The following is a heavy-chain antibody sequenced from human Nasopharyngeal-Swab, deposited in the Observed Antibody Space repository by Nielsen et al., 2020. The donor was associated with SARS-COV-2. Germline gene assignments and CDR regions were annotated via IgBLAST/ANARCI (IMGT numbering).Heavy chain of an antibody. J-gene: IGHJ6*02. CDR1: GYTFTSYY. D-gene: IGHD4-17*01. Sequence: ASVKVSCKASGYTFTSYYMHWVRQDPGQGLEWMGIINPSGGSTSYAQKFQGRVTMTRDTSTSTVYMELSSLRSEDTAVYYCARDRVNTVTTVEPPFWKGYYYYGMDVWGQGTTVTVSS. CDR2: INPSGGST. CDR3: ARDRVNTVTTVEPPFWKGYYYYGMDV. V-gene: IGHV1-46*01.